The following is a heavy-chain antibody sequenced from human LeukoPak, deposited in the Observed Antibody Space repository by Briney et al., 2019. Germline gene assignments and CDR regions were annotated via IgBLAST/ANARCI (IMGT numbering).Heavy chain of an antibody. D-gene: IGHD6-13*01. CDR1: GFSFGDYA. CDR2: ISWNSGSI. J-gene: IGHJ5*02. CDR3: AKSGIAAAGVEGWFDP. V-gene: IGHV3-9*03. Sequence: GGSLRLARAASGFSFGDYAMHWVRQSPGKGLEWVSGISWNSGSIGYADSVKGRFTISRDNAKNSLYLQMNSLRAEDMALYYCAKSGIAAAGVEGWFDPWGQGTLVTVSS.